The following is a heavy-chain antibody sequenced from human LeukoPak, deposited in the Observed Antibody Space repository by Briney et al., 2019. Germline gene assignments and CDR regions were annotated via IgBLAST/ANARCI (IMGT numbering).Heavy chain of an antibody. CDR2: INQEGSEK. Sequence: GGSLRLSCAASGFTFSFYWMTWVRQAPGKGLEWVANINQEGSEKHSVDSVKGRFTISGAKAKNSLYLQMNSLRVEDTAVYYCARDYKYAFDNWGQGTLVTVSS. J-gene: IGHJ4*02. CDR3: ARDYKYAFDN. D-gene: IGHD5-24*01. CDR1: GFTFSFYW. V-gene: IGHV3-7*01.